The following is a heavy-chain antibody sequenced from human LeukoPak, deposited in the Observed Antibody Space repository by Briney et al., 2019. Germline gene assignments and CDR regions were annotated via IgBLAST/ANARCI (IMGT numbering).Heavy chain of an antibody. CDR3: AKDCGWLHFCS. CDR1: GFTFSSYV. D-gene: IGHD5-24*01. V-gene: IGHV3-23*01. Sequence: PGGPLRLSCAASGFTFSSYVMHWVRQAPGKGLEWVSGISPGADITYYAESVKGRFTISRDNSKNTLYLQINTLRAEDTAIYYCAKDCGWLHFCSWGQGTLVTVSS. CDR2: ISPGADIT. J-gene: IGHJ5*02.